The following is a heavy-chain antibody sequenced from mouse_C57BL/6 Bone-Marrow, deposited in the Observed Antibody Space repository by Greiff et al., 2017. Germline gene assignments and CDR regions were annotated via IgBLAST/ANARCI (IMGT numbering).Heavy chain of an antibody. CDR3: ARYPLYYDYDDYAMDY. CDR2: IDPSDSYT. D-gene: IGHD2-4*01. Sequence: QVQLQQPGAELVMPGASVKLSCKASGYTFTSYWMHWVKQRPGQGLEWIGEIDPSDSYTNYNQKFEGKSTLTVDKSSSTAYMQLSSLTSEDSAVYYCARYPLYYDYDDYAMDYWGQGTSVTVSS. V-gene: IGHV1-69*01. CDR1: GYTFTSYW. J-gene: IGHJ4*01.